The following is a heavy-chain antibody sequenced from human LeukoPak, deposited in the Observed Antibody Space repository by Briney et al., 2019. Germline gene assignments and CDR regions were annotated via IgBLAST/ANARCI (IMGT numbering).Heavy chain of an antibody. CDR1: GGSISSSSYY. D-gene: IGHD3-9*01. CDR3: ATGGYFDWLLPLGAFDI. CDR2: SYYSGST. V-gene: IGHV4-39*07. J-gene: IGHJ3*02. Sequence: SETLSLTCTVSGGSISSSSYYWGWIRQPPGKGLEWIGSSYYSGSTYYNPSLKSRVTISVDTSKNQFSLKLSSVTAADTAVYYCATGGYFDWLLPLGAFDIWGQGTMVTVSS.